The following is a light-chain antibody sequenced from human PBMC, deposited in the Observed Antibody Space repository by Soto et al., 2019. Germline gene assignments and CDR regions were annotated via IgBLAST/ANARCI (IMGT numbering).Light chain of an antibody. V-gene: IGLV2-14*01. CDR2: EVS. CDR3: SSYTSSSTNV. J-gene: IGLJ1*01. Sequence: QSSLTHPASLSGSPGQSITISCTGTSSDVGGYNYVSWYQQHPGKAPKLMIYEVSNRPSGVSNRFSGSKSGNTASLTISGLQAEDEADYYCSSYTSSSTNVLGTGTKVTVL. CDR1: SSDVGGYNY.